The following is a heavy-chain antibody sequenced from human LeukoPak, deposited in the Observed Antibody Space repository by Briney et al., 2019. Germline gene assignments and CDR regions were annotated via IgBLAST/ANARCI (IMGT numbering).Heavy chain of an antibody. CDR2: ISAGADST. J-gene: IGHJ5*01. D-gene: IGHD4-17*01. CDR3: ARGAYGDYDS. Sequence: GGSLRLSCAASTFTFSSYAMSWVRQAPGKGLGWVSAISAGADSTYYADSVQGRFTIPRDNSKNTLFLQMSGLRAEDTAVYFCARGAYGDYDSWGQGTLVTVSS. CDR1: TFTFSSYA. V-gene: IGHV3-23*01.